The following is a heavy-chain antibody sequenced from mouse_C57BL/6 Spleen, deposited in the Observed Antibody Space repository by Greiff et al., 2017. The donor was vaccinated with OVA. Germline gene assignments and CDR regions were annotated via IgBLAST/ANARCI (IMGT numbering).Heavy chain of an antibody. CDR3: AREGVYRCAMDY. Sequence: QVQLQQPGAELVMPGASVKLSCKASGYTFTSYWMHWVKQRPGQGLEWIGEIDPSDSYTNYNQKFKGKSTLTVDKSSSTAYMQLSSLTSEDSAVYYCAREGVYRCAMDYWGQGTSVTVSS. D-gene: IGHD1-3*01. V-gene: IGHV1-69*01. CDR1: GYTFTSYW. CDR2: IDPSDSYT. J-gene: IGHJ4*01.